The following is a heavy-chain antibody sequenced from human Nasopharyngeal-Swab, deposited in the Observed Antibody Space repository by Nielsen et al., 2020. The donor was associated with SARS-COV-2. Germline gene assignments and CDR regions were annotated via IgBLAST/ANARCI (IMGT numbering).Heavy chain of an antibody. J-gene: IGHJ4*02. D-gene: IGHD5-18*01. CDR2: ISGSGGST. CDR1: GFPFITSA. Sequence: GGSLRLSFAASGFPFITSALSWFPQPPGKGVEWFSAISGSGGSTYYADSVKGRFTISRDNSKNTLYLQMNSLRAEDTAVYYCAKDQAIQLWLRGYFDYWGQGTLVTVSS. V-gene: IGHV3-23*01. CDR3: AKDQAIQLWLRGYFDY.